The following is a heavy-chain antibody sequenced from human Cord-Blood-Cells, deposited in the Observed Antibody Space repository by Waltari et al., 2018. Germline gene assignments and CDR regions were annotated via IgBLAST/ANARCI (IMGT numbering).Heavy chain of an antibody. CDR3: ARAFRYGGNSFDY. CDR1: GYTFTGYY. J-gene: IGHJ4*02. Sequence: QVQLVQSGAEVKKPGASVKVSCKASGYTFTGYYMHWVRQAPGQGLEWMGWINPNNGGTNDAQKFQGRVTMTRDTSISTAYMELSRLRSDDTAVYYCARAFRYGGNSFDYWGQGTLVTVSS. V-gene: IGHV1-2*02. D-gene: IGHD4-17*01. CDR2: INPNNGGT.